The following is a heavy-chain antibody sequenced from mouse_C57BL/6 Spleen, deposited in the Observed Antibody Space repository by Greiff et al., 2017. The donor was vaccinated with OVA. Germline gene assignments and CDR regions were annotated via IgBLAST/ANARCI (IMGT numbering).Heavy chain of an antibody. V-gene: IGHV1-66*01. Sequence: QVQLQQSGPELVKPGASVKISCKASGYSFTSYYIHWVKQRPGQGLEWIGWIYPGSGNTKYNEKFKGKATLTADTSSSTAYMQLSSLTSEDSAVYYCAKVTTVVDWYFDVWGTGTTVTVSS. CDR2: IYPGSGNT. J-gene: IGHJ1*03. CDR1: GYSFTSYY. CDR3: AKVTTVVDWYFDV. D-gene: IGHD1-1*01.